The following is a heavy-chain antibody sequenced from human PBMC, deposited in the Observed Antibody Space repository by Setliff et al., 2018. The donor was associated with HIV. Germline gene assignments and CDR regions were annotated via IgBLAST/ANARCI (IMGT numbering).Heavy chain of an antibody. CDR2: IYPGDSDT. V-gene: IGHV5-51*01. J-gene: IGHJ5*02. D-gene: IGHD3-16*01. CDR1: GFSFTSYW. CDR3: ARLSVITNWFDP. Sequence: SLKISCQGSGFSFTSYWIAWVRQMPGKGLEWMGIIYPGDSDTKYSPSFQGQITISADKSINTAYLQWTSLKPSDTAMYYCARLSVITNWFDPWGQGTLVTVSS.